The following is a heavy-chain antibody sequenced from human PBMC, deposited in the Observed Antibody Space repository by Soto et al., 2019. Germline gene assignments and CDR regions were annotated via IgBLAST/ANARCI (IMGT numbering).Heavy chain of an antibody. CDR2: VYPGDSDT. D-gene: IGHD6-13*01. CDR1: GYSFTSYW. CDR3: ARYSNNWSPNWFDP. V-gene: IGHV5-51*01. Sequence: GESLKISXKXSGYSFTSYWIGWVLQMPGKGLEWMGIVYPGDSDTRYSPSFQGQVTISADKSISTAYLQWSSLKASDTAMYYCARYSNNWSPNWFDPWGQGTLVTVSS. J-gene: IGHJ5*02.